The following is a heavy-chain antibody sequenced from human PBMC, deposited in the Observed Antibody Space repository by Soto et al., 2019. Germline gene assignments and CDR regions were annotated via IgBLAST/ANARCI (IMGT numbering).Heavy chain of an antibody. D-gene: IGHD2-15*01. J-gene: IGHJ4*02. CDR1: GGSISSGGYY. Sequence: QVQLQESGPGLVKPSQTLSLTCTVSGGSISSGGYYWSWIRQPPGKGLEWIGYLYYSGSTYYNPSGKSRVTISVDTSKNQLSRKPSSVTAADTAAYYCARARQYCSGGSCYGPDFDYWGQGTLVTVSS. CDR2: LYYSGST. V-gene: IGHV4-30-4*01. CDR3: ARARQYCSGGSCYGPDFDY.